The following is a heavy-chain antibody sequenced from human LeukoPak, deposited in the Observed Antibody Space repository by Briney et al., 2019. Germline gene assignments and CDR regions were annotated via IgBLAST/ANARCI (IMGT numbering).Heavy chain of an antibody. D-gene: IGHD5-18*01. CDR1: GGTFSSYA. V-gene: IGHV1-69*06. J-gene: IGHJ4*02. CDR3: ARDSDQYSYGLY. CDR2: IIPIFGTA. Sequence: GASVKVSCKASGGTFSSYAISWVRQAPGQGLEWMGGIIPIFGTANYAQKFQGRVTITADKSTSTAYMELSSLRSEDTAVYCCARDSDQYSYGLYWGQGTLVTVSS.